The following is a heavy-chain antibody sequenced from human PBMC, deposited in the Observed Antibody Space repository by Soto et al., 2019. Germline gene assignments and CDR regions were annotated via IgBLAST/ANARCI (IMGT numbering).Heavy chain of an antibody. CDR2: IFSNVEK. V-gene: IGHV2-26*01. J-gene: IGHJ4*02. Sequence: QVTLKESSPVLVKPTETLTLTCTVSGFSLSNARMGVSWIRQPPGKALEWLAHIFSNVEKSYTTSLKSRPTISKDTSKSQVVRTITNIDPVDTATYCCARLLGVTAAGTGIDYWGQGTLVTVSS. D-gene: IGHD6-13*01. CDR3: ARLLGVTAAGTGIDY. CDR1: GFSLSNARMG.